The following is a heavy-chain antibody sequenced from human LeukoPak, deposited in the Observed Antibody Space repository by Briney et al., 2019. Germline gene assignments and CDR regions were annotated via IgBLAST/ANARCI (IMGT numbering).Heavy chain of an antibody. J-gene: IGHJ4*02. D-gene: IGHD4-23*01. CDR3: ARALWRTVVTAFGY. CDR1: GFIFNSYE. CDR2: ISFSGNSI. V-gene: IGHV3-48*03. Sequence: PGGSLRLSCGASGFIFNSYEMNWVRQAPGKGLEWVAFISFSGNSIYYADSVKGRFTISRDNAKNSLYLQMNSLRAEDTAVYYCARALWRTVVTAFGYWGQGTLVTVSS.